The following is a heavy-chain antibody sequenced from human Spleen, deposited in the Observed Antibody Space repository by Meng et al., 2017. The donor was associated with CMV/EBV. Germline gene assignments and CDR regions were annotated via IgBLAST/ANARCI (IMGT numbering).Heavy chain of an antibody. D-gene: IGHD2-2*02. CDR3: ASYCSTTTCYTTPFDY. J-gene: IGHJ4*02. CDR2: INQDGSEK. Sequence: GGSLRLSCVASGFTFSNYWMSWVRQAPGKGLEWVSNINQDGSEKYYVESVKGRFTISRDNAKNSLYLQMNSLRAEDTAVYYCASYCSTTTCYTTPFDYWGQGTLVTVS. CDR1: GFTFSNYW. V-gene: IGHV3-7*01.